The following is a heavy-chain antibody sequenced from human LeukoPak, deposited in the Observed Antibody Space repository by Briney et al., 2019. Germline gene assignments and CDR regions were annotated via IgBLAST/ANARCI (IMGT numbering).Heavy chain of an antibody. CDR2: ISSTGSTT. V-gene: IGHV3-11*04. CDR3: ARAHFVTNDFVS. J-gene: IGHJ5*01. CDR1: GFNFSDYY. Sequence: TGGSLRLSCAASGFNFSDYYMSWIRQAPGKGLEWISYISSTGSTTYSADSVKGRFTISRDNAKNSLYLQLNYLTAEDTAVYYCARAHFVTNDFVSWGQGTLVTVSS. D-gene: IGHD2-21*02.